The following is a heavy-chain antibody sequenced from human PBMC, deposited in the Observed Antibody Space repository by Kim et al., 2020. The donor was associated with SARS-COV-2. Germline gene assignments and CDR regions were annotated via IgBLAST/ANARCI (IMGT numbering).Heavy chain of an antibody. D-gene: IGHD6-25*01. CDR3: ARGLAAEDY. Sequence: SETLSLTCAVYGGSFSGYYWSWIRQPPGKGLEWIGEINHSGSTNYNPSLKSRVTISVDTSKNQFSLKLSSVTAAVTAVYYCARGLAAEDYWGQGTLVTVSS. CDR2: INHSGST. V-gene: IGHV4-34*01. CDR1: GGSFSGYY. J-gene: IGHJ4*02.